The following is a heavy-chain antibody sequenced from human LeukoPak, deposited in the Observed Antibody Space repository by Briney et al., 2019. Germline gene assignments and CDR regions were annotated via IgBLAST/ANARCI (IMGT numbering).Heavy chain of an antibody. J-gene: IGHJ4*02. D-gene: IGHD6-13*01. Sequence: GGSLRLSCAASGFTFSSYSMNWVRQAPGKGLEWVSSISSSSSYIYYADSVKGRFTISRDNAKNSLYLQMNSLRAEGTAVYYCASSAAAAGITDYWGQGTLVTVSS. CDR1: GFTFSSYS. CDR2: ISSSSSYI. CDR3: ASSAAAAGITDY. V-gene: IGHV3-21*01.